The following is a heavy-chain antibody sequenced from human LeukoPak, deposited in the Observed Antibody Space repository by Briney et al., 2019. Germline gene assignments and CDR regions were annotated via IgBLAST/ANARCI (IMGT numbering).Heavy chain of an antibody. Sequence: PGGSLRLSCAASGFTFSSYAMSWVRQAPGKGLEWVSAISGSGGSTYYADFVKGRFTISRDNSKNTLYLQMNSLRAEDTAVYYCAKDITIFGVASDAFDIWGQGTMVTVSS. V-gene: IGHV3-23*01. CDR3: AKDITIFGVASDAFDI. D-gene: IGHD3-3*01. CDR1: GFTFSSYA. J-gene: IGHJ3*02. CDR2: ISGSGGST.